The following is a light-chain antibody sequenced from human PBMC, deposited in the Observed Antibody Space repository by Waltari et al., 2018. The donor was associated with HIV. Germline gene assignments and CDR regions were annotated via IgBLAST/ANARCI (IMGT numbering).Light chain of an antibody. CDR3: ASFTGDNTVM. Sequence: AVTQPASVSGLPGQSTTISCTGGDSAFGLYNFVSWYQQHSGKPPKLLLYDVDSRASGVSDRFSGSMSGNTASLTISGLRSEDEAHYYCASFTGDNTVMFGGGTEVTVL. CDR1: DSAFGLYNF. J-gene: IGLJ3*02. V-gene: IGLV2-14*03. CDR2: DVD.